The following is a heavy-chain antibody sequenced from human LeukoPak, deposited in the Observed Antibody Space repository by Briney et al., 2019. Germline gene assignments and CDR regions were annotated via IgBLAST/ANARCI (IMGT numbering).Heavy chain of an antibody. CDR2: IYYSGST. CDR3: ARTGYSTGWDRFSFVY. V-gene: IGHV4-39*01. D-gene: IGHD6-19*01. CDR1: GGSISSSYY. J-gene: IGHJ4*02. Sequence: SETLSLTCTVSGGSISSSYYWGWIRQPPGKGLEWIGGIYYSGSTYYNPSLKSRVTISIDTSKNQFSLKLTSVTAADTAVYCCARTGYSTGWDRFSFVYWGQGTLVTVSS.